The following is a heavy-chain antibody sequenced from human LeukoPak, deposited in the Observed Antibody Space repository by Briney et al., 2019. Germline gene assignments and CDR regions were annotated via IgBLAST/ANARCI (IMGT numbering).Heavy chain of an antibody. V-gene: IGHV4-34*01. Sequence: PSETLSLTCAVYGGSFSGYYWSWIRQRPGKGLEWMGEINHSGSTNYNPSLKSRVTMSVDTSKNQFSLKLSSVTAADTAVYYCARDRSTYYCSSTSCLDNWFDPWGQGTLVTVSS. D-gene: IGHD2-2*01. J-gene: IGHJ5*02. CDR3: ARDRSTYYCSSTSCLDNWFDP. CDR1: GGSFSGYY. CDR2: INHSGST.